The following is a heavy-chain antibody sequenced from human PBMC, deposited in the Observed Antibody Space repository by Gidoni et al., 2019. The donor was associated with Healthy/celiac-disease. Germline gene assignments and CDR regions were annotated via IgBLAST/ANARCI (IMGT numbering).Heavy chain of an antibody. CDR1: GFPFSSYG. V-gene: IGHV3-33*01. J-gene: IGHJ4*02. Sequence: QVQLVDSGGGVVQPGRSLRLSCAASGFPFSSYGMHWVRQAPGQGLGWVAVIWYDGSNKYYADSVKGRFTISRDNSKNTLYLQMNSLRAEDTAVYYCARDRGYSSSWYVDYWGQGTLVTVSS. D-gene: IGHD6-13*01. CDR2: IWYDGSNK. CDR3: ARDRGYSSSWYVDY.